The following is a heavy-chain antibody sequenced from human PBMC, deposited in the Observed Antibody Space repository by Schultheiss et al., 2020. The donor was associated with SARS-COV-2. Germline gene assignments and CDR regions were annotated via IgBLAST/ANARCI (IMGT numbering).Heavy chain of an antibody. CDR3: TTEMTTVTDY. D-gene: IGHD4-11*01. Sequence: GGSLRLSCAASGFTFSSYAMNWVRQAPGKGLEWVSGISWNSGSIGYADSVKGRFTISRDNAKNSLYLQMNSLRAEDTAVYYCTTEMTTVTDYWGQGTLVTVSS. CDR2: ISWNSGSI. V-gene: IGHV3-9*01. J-gene: IGHJ4*02. CDR1: GFTFSSYA.